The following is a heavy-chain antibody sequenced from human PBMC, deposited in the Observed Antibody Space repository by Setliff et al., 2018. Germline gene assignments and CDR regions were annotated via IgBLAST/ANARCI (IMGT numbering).Heavy chain of an antibody. Sequence: ASETLSLTCTVSGGSISSGVYYWTWIRQPAGKGLEWIGHVYSRGTTNYNPSLKSRLTISADTSKNQFSLRLSSVTAADTAVYYCARGRFQYVGDSYYFDYWGQGDLVTVS. CDR3: ARGRFQYVGDSYYFDY. CDR2: VYSRGTT. J-gene: IGHJ4*02. V-gene: IGHV4-61*09. CDR1: GGSISSGVYY. D-gene: IGHD4-17*01.